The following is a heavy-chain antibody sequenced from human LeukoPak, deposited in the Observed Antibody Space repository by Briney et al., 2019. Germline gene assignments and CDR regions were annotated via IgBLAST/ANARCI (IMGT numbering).Heavy chain of an antibody. V-gene: IGHV3-9*01. CDR2: ISWNSGSI. CDR1: GFSFDDYA. CDR3: SRGNPTTANDY. Sequence: GGSLRLSCAASGFSFDDYAMHWVRQAPGKGLEWVSGISWNSGSIGYADSVKGRFTISRDNAKNSLYLQMNSLRADDTAVYYCSRGNPTTANDYWGQGTLVTVSS. D-gene: IGHD4-17*01. J-gene: IGHJ4*02.